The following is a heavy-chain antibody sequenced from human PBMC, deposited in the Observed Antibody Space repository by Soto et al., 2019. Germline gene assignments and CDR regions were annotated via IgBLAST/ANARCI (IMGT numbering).Heavy chain of an antibody. CDR3: ASDGIVLVSAKDYYYGMHV. J-gene: IGHJ6*02. V-gene: IGHV1-69*02. CDR1: GGTVSSYT. CDR2: IIPILGIA. D-gene: IGHD2-2*01. Sequence: SVKIACKASGGTVSSYTISWVRQAPGQGLEWMGRIIPILGIANYAQKLQGRVTMTTDISTRTAYMELRSLRYDDTDVYSCASDGIVLVSAKDYYYGMHVWGQGSTVTVSS.